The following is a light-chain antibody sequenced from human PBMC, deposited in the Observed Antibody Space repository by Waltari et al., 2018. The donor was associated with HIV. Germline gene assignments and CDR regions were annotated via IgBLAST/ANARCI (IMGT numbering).Light chain of an antibody. J-gene: IGLJ1*01. V-gene: IGLV3-25*03. Sequence: SSDLTQPPSVSVSPGQTARITCSGNALPQKNGSWYQQSPGQAPVRLLYKDPERPSGIPERFSGSSSGTTVTLTISGVQAEDEADYYCQSADTTGSLYVFGTGTKVTV. CDR3: QSADTTGSLYV. CDR2: KDP. CDR1: ALPQKN.